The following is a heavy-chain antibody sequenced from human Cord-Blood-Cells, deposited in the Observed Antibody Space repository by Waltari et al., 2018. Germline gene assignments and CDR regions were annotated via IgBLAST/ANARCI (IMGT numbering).Heavy chain of an antibody. CDR3: ARDSGSYFSAFDI. D-gene: IGHD1-26*01. J-gene: IGHJ3*02. CDR2: INPNSGGT. Sequence: QVQLVQSGAEVKKPGASVKVSCTASGYTFTGYYMHWVRQAPGQGLEWMGWINPNSGGTNYAQKFQGWVTMTRDTSISTAYMELSRLRSDDTAVYYCARDSGSYFSAFDIWGQGTMVTVSS. V-gene: IGHV1-2*04. CDR1: GYTFTGYY.